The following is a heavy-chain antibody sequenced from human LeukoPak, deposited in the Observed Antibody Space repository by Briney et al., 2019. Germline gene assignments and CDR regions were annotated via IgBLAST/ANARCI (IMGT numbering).Heavy chain of an antibody. Sequence: PGGSLRLSCAASGFTFSSYGMHWGRQAPGKGLEWVAVISYDGSNKYYADSVKGRFTISRDNSKNTLYLQMNSLRAEDTAVYYCAKNLNFVVVPAACLDYWGQGTLVTVSS. V-gene: IGHV3-30*18. D-gene: IGHD2-2*01. CDR2: ISYDGSNK. CDR1: GFTFSSYG. CDR3: AKNLNFVVVPAACLDY. J-gene: IGHJ4*02.